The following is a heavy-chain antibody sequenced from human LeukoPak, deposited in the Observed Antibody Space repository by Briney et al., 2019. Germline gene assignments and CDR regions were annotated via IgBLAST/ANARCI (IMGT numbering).Heavy chain of an antibody. Sequence: GGSLRLSCAASGFTFSSYGMTWVRQAPGKGLEWVSYISSSSSTIYYADSVKGRFTISRDNSKNTLYLQMNSLRTDDTAVYYCARDQLALGDYWGQGTLVTVSS. V-gene: IGHV3-48*01. CDR1: GFTFSSYG. CDR2: ISSSSSTI. D-gene: IGHD1-1*01. J-gene: IGHJ4*02. CDR3: ARDQLALGDY.